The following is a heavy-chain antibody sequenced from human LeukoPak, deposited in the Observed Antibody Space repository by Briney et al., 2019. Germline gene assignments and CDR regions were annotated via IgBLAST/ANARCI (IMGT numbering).Heavy chain of an antibody. CDR3: ATYFDTTGYFKEAYAM. J-gene: IGHJ3*02. CDR1: EITFSRYS. CDR2: ISTNSQTA. V-gene: IGHV3-48*01. D-gene: IGHD3-22*01. Sequence: PGGPLGFSWETSEITFSRYSMNWVRQAQGKGLNCLSYISTNSQTAYYGDSAKGRFAISRDNVKNLLYLEMTSLRVEDTAVYYCATYFDTTGYFKEAYAMWGQGTLVTVSS.